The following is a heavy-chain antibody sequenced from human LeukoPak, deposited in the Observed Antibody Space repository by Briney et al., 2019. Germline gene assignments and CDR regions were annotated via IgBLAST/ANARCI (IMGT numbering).Heavy chain of an antibody. J-gene: IGHJ4*02. Sequence: ASVKVSCKASGYTFTSYYMHWVRQAPGQGLEWMGIINPSGGSTSYAQKFQGRVTMTRDMSTSTVYMELSSLRSEDTAVYYCARDQVAVAAPDYWGQGTLVTVSS. CDR3: ARDQVAVAAPDY. D-gene: IGHD6-19*01. CDR2: INPSGGST. V-gene: IGHV1-46*01. CDR1: GYTFTSYY.